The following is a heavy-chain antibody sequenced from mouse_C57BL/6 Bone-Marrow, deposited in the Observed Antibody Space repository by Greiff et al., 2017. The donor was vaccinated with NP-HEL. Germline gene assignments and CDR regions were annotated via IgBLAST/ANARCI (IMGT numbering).Heavy chain of an antibody. CDR1: GYTFPSYW. Sequence: QVQLQQPGAELVKPGASVKLSCKASGYTFPSYWMPWVKQRPGQGLEWIGMVHPNSGSTNYNEKFKSKATLTVAKSSSTAYRQLSSLTSEDSAVYYCGYYYGSSLYYAMDYWGQGTSVTVSA. CDR2: VHPNSGST. J-gene: IGHJ4*01. V-gene: IGHV1-64*01. CDR3: GYYYGSSLYYAMDY. D-gene: IGHD1-1*01.